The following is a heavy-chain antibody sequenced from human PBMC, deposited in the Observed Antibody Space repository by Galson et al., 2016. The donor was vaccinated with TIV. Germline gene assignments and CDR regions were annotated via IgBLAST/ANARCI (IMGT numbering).Heavy chain of an antibody. CDR1: GYRFSHSW. CDR2: IYPGDSDT. V-gene: IGHV5-51*01. D-gene: IGHD3-3*01. Sequence: SGAAVKKPGGSLKISCKTSGYRFSHSWIGWVRQKPGKGLEWVGHIYPGDSDTRYRPSFQGHVTISADTSIDTAYLQWGSLKASDTAIYYCARHGYDFWNGQDYFFYGMDVWGQGTTGTVSS. CDR3: ARHGYDFWNGQDYFFYGMDV. J-gene: IGHJ6*02.